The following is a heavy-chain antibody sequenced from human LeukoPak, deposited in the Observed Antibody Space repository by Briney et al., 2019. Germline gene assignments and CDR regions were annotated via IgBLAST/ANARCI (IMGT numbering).Heavy chain of an antibody. V-gene: IGHV1-46*03. J-gene: IGHJ4*02. CDR1: GYTFTSYY. CDR3: AREVAAAGRSVIVVTNYFDY. Sequence: GASVKVSCKXSGYTFTSYYMHWVRQAPGQGLEWMGIINPSGGSTSYAQKFQGRVTMTRDTSTSTVYMELSSLRSEDTAVYYCAREVAAAGRSVIVVTNYFDYWGQGTLVTVSS. CDR2: INPSGGST. D-gene: IGHD6-13*01.